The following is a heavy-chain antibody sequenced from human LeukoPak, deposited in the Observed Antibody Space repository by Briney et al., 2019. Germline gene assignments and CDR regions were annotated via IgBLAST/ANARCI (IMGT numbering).Heavy chain of an antibody. J-gene: IGHJ3*02. CDR1: GGSISSSSYY. D-gene: IGHD4-17*01. CDR3: ARGYGDIDAFDI. CDR2: IYYRGST. Sequence: SETLSLTCPVSGGSISSSSYYWGWIRQPPGKGLEWIGRIYYRGSTYYNPSLKSRVTRSVDTSKNQFSLKLSSVTAADTAVYYCARGYGDIDAFDIWGQGTMVTVSS. V-gene: IGHV4-39*07.